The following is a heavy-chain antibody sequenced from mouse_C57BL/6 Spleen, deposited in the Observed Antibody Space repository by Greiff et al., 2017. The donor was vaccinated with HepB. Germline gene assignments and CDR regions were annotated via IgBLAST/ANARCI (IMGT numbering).Heavy chain of an antibody. CDR3: TTGYYGSSPFAY. Sequence: VHVKQSGAELVRPGASVKLSCTASGFNIKDYYMHWVKQRPEQGLEWIGRIDPEDGDTEYAPQFQGKATMTADTSSNTAYLQLSSLTSEDTAVYYCTTGYYGSSPFAYWGQGTLVTVSA. V-gene: IGHV14-1*01. CDR1: GFNIKDYY. D-gene: IGHD1-1*01. CDR2: IDPEDGDT. J-gene: IGHJ3*01.